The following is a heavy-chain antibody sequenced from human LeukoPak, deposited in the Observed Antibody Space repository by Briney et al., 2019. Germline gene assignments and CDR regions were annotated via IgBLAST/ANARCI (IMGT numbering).Heavy chain of an antibody. J-gene: IGHJ4*02. D-gene: IGHD3-9*01. CDR3: ARVNYDILTGYWYYFDY. Sequence: SETLSLTCTVSGGSISSSSYYWGWIRQPPGKGLEWIGSIYYSGSTYYNPSLKSRVTISVDTSKNQFSLKLSSVTAADTAVYYCARVNYDILTGYWYYFDYWGQGTLVTVSS. CDR1: GGSISSSSYY. V-gene: IGHV4-39*07. CDR2: IYYSGST.